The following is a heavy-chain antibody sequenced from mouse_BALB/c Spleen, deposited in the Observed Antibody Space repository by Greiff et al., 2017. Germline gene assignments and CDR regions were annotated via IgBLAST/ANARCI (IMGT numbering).Heavy chain of an antibody. Sequence: EVKLLESGGGLVQPGGSLKLSCAASGFAFSRYWMSWVRQAPGKGLEWIGDINPDSSTINYTPSLKDKFIISRDNARNTLYLQMSKVRSEDTALYYCASFYYDYGGFAYWGQGTLVTVSA. J-gene: IGHJ3*01. D-gene: IGHD2-4*01. CDR3: ASFYYDYGGFAY. CDR2: INPDSSTI. V-gene: IGHV4-1*02. CDR1: GFAFSRYW.